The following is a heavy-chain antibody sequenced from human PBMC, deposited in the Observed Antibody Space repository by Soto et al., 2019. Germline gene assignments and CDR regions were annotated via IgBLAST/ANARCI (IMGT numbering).Heavy chain of an antibody. V-gene: IGHV4-39*01. CDR1: GGSISSSGYY. CDR2: IFYSGST. Sequence: SETLSLTCTVSGGSISSSGYYWGWIRQPPGKGLEWIGSIFYSGSTYYNPSLKSRVTISVDTSKNQFSLKLSSVTAADTAVYYCARHSTGYYYSWFDPWGQGTLVTVSS. D-gene: IGHD3-22*01. J-gene: IGHJ5*02. CDR3: ARHSTGYYYSWFDP.